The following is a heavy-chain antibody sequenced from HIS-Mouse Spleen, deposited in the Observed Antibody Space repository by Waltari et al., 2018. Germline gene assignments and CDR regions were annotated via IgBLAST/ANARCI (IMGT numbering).Heavy chain of an antibody. D-gene: IGHD6-19*01. CDR2: IDWDDDK. J-gene: IGHJ4*02. CDR1: GFSLSTSGMC. CDR3: ARIAEGYSSGWYAFDY. Sequence: QVTLRESGPALVKPTQTLTLTCTFSGFSLSTSGMCVSWIRKPPGKALEWLARIDWDDDKYYSTSLKTRLTISKDTSKNQVVLTITNMDPVDTATYYCARIAEGYSSGWYAFDYWGQGTLVTVSS. V-gene: IGHV2-70*15.